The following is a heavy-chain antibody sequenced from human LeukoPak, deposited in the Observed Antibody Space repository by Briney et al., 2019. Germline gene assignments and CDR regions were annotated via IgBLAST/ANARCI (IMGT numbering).Heavy chain of an antibody. D-gene: IGHD6-19*01. Sequence: ASVKVSCKASGYTFTSYGISWVRQAPGQGLEWMGWISAYNGNTNYARKLQGRVTMTTDTSTSTAYMELRSLRSDDTAVYYCARPFSSGWPFDYWGQGTLVTVSS. CDR2: ISAYNGNT. V-gene: IGHV1-18*01. CDR3: ARPFSSGWPFDY. J-gene: IGHJ4*02. CDR1: GYTFTSYG.